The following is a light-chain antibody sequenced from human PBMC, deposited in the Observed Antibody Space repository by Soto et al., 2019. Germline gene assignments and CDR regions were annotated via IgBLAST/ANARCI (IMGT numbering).Light chain of an antibody. Sequence: QLVLTQSSSASASLGSSVKLTCTLSSGHSGYIIAWHQQQPGKAPRYLMKLEGSGSYNKGSGVPDRFSGSGSGADRYLTISNLQFEDEADYYCETWDSDTRVFGGGTKLTVL. CDR3: ETWDSDTRV. CDR2: LEGSGSY. V-gene: IGLV4-60*02. J-gene: IGLJ3*02. CDR1: SGHSGYI.